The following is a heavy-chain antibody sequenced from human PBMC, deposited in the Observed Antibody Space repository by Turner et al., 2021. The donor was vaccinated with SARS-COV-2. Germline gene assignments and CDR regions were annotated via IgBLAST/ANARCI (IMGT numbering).Heavy chain of an antibody. D-gene: IGHD2-21*01. Sequence: QVQLQESGPGLVKPSETLSLTCTVSGGSISSYYWSWIRQPPGKGLEWIGSIYYSGSTYYNPSLKSRVTISVDTSKNQFSLKLSSVTAADTAVYYCAIAPNYYYGMDVWGQGTTVTVS. J-gene: IGHJ6*02. V-gene: IGHV4-59*05. CDR3: AIAPNYYYGMDV. CDR2: IYYSGST. CDR1: GGSISSYY.